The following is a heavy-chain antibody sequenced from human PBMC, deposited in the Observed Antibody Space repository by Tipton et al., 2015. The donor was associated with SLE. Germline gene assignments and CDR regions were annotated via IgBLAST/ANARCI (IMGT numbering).Heavy chain of an antibody. CDR2: IYYSGST. CDR1: GGSITSYY. D-gene: IGHD3-10*01. V-gene: IGHV4-59*01. J-gene: IGHJ6*03. CDR3: ARGLRGWSYYYYSMDV. Sequence: TLSLTCTVAGGSITSYYWSWIRQPPGKGLEWIGYIYYSGSTNYNPSLKSRVTISVDTSKNQFSLKLSSVTAADTAVYYCARGLRGWSYYYYSMDVWGKGTTVVVSS.